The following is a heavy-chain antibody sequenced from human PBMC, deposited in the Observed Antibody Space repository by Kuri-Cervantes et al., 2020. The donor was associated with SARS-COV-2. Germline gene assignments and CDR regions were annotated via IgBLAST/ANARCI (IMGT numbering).Heavy chain of an antibody. J-gene: IGHJ4*02. D-gene: IGHD3/OR15-3a*01. CDR1: GSSLSTGGVS. V-gene: IGHV2-5*02. Sequence: SGPTLVKPTQTLTLTCTFSGSSLSTGGVSVGWIRQPPGKALEWLALIYWDDDKRYSPSLNSRLTITKDTSKNQVVLTSTNMDPVDTATYYCAHRAGLGILEVFDYWGQGTLVTVSS. CDR2: IYWDDDK. CDR3: AHRAGLGILEVFDY.